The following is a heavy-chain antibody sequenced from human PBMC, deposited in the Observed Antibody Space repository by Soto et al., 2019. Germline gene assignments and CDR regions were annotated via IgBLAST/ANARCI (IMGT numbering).Heavy chain of an antibody. Sequence: QVQLQESGPGLVKPSQTLSLTCTVSGGSISSGDYYWSWIRQPPGKGLEWIGYIYYSGSTYYNPSLKSRVTISVDTSKNQFSLKLSSVTAADTAVYYCARGRGPYYYDSSGPAGGGAFDIWGQGTMVTVSS. V-gene: IGHV4-30-4*01. CDR3: ARGRGPYYYDSSGPAGGGAFDI. CDR1: GGSISSGDYY. J-gene: IGHJ3*02. D-gene: IGHD3-22*01. CDR2: IYYSGST.